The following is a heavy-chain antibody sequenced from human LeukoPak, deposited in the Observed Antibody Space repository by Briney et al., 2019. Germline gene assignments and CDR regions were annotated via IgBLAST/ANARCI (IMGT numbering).Heavy chain of an antibody. Sequence: SESLSLTCTVSGGSISGYYWSWIRQPPGKGLEWIGYIYFYWTTTYNTSLKYRVTISVDTSKNLFSLKLRSMTAADTAVYYCARDWRPFDYWGQGILVTVSS. V-gene: IGHV4-59*12. J-gene: IGHJ4*02. CDR3: ARDWRPFDY. CDR2: IYFYWTT. CDR1: GGSISGYY.